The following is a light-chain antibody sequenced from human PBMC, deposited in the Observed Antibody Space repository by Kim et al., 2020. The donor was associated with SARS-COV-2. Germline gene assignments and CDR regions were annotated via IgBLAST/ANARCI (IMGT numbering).Light chain of an antibody. J-gene: IGLJ2*01. Sequence: QSALTQPASVSGSPGQSITISCTGTSSDVGGYDFVSWYQHHPGKAPKLMIYDVTKRPSGVSNRFSGSKSGNTASLTISGLQAEDETDYYCTSYTSSSVVVFGGGTQLTVL. CDR2: DVT. CDR3: TSYTSSSVVV. V-gene: IGLV2-14*03. CDR1: SSDVGGYDF.